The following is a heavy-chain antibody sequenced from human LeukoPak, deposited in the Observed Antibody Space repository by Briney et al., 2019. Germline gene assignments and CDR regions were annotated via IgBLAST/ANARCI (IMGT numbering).Heavy chain of an antibody. D-gene: IGHD6-19*01. CDR1: GFTFSRYE. J-gene: IGHJ5*02. CDR2: ISDSGRTV. V-gene: IGHV3-48*03. Sequence: GGALRLSCAASGFTFSRYEMNWVRQAPGKGLEWVSYISDSGRTVYNADSVKGRFTISRDSAKNSLYLRMNSLRAEDKAVYYCVRDHSGWSLDPWGQGTLVTVSS. CDR3: VRDHSGWSLDP.